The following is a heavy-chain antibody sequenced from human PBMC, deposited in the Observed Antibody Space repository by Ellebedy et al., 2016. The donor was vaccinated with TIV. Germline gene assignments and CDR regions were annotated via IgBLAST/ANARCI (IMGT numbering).Heavy chain of an antibody. CDR3: ARTKGCSSTSCQN. CDR1: GFTFNTYW. J-gene: IGHJ4*02. Sequence: GGSLRLSXAASGFTFNTYWMSWVRQAPGKGPEWVATIKQDGSEKYYVDSVKGRFTISRDNAKNSLYLQMNSLRAEDTAVYYCARTKGCSSTSCQNWGQGTLVTVSS. V-gene: IGHV3-7*01. D-gene: IGHD2-2*01. CDR2: IKQDGSEK.